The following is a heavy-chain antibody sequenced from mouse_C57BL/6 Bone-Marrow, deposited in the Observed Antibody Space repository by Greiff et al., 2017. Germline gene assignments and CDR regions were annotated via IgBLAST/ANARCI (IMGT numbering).Heavy chain of an antibody. Sequence: QVQLKQPGAELVKPGASVKLSCKASGYTFTSYWMHWVKQRPGQGLEWIGMIHPNSGSTNYNEKFKSKATLTVDKSSSTAYMQLSSLTSEDSAVYYCARGAYGSSAVAYWGQGTLVTVSA. CDR2: IHPNSGST. CDR3: ARGAYGSSAVAY. CDR1: GYTFTSYW. D-gene: IGHD1-1*01. V-gene: IGHV1-64*01. J-gene: IGHJ3*01.